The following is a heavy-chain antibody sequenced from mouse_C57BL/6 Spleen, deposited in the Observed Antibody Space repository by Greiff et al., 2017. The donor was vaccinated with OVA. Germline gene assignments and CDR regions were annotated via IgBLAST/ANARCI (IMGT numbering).Heavy chain of an antibody. CDR2: ISSGGSYT. CDR1: GFTFSSYG. Sequence: EVMLVESGGDLVKPGGSLKLSCAASGFTFSSYGMSWVRQTPDQRLEWVATISSGGSYTYYPDSVKGRFTISRDNAKNTLYLQMSSLKSEDTAMYYCARLITTVVAPYFDYWGQGTTLTVSS. D-gene: IGHD1-1*01. CDR3: ARLITTVVAPYFDY. V-gene: IGHV5-6*01. J-gene: IGHJ2*01.